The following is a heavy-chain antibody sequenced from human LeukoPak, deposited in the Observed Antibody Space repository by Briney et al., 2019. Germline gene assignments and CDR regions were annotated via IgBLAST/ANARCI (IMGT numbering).Heavy chain of an antibody. CDR3: ARDQETIAALDY. CDR2: IDPSGGST. V-gene: IGHV1-46*01. Sequence: ASVKVSCKASGYTFTSYGISWVRQAPGQGLEWMGIIDPSGGSTDYAQKFQGRLTMTSDMSTSTVYMELSSLRSDDTAVYYCARDQETIAALDYWGQGTLVTVSS. CDR1: GYTFTSYG. D-gene: IGHD6-6*01. J-gene: IGHJ4*02.